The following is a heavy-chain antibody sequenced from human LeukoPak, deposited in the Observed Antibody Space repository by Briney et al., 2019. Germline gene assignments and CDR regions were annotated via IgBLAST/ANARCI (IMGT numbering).Heavy chain of an antibody. CDR1: GFIFRNYA. V-gene: IGHV3-23*01. CDR2: ITGSGDTT. J-gene: IGHJ4*02. CDR3: VKWGDYDILTGYYVPDF. Sequence: GGSLRLSCAASGFIFRNYAMSWVRQAPGKGLEWVSAITGSGDTTYYADSVKGRFTIPRDNSKNALYVEMNTLRAEDTAVYYCVKWGDYDILTGYYVPDFWGQGTLVTVSS. D-gene: IGHD3-9*01.